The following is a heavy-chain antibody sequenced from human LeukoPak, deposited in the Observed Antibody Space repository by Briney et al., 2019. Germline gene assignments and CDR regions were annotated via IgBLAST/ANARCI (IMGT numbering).Heavy chain of an antibody. D-gene: IGHD1-1*01. CDR3: ARDTIQTGTSFDY. V-gene: IGHV3-30-3*01. CDR2: ISYDGSNK. J-gene: IGHJ4*02. CDR1: GYTFTSYA. Sequence: SCKASGYTFTSYAMHLVRQAPGKGLEWVAVISYDGSNKYYADSVKGRFTISRDNSKNTLYLQMNSLRAEGTAVYYCARDTIQTGTSFDYWGQGTLVAVSS.